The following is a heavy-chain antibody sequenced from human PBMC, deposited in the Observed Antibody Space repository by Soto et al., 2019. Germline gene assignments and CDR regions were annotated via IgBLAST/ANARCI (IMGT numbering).Heavy chain of an antibody. CDR2: IIPILGIA. V-gene: IGHV1-69*02. CDR3: AGAPLYDSSGYSAFDY. J-gene: IGHJ4*02. Sequence: ASVKVSCKASGGTFSSYTISWVRQAPGQGLEWMGRIIPILGIANYAQKFQGRVTITADKSTSTAYMELSSLRSEDTAVYYCAGAPLYDSSGYSAFDYWGQGTLVTVSS. CDR1: GGTFSSYT. D-gene: IGHD3-22*01.